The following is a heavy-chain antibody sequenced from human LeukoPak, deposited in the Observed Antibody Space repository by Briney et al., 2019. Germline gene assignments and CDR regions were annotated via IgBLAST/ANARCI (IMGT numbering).Heavy chain of an antibody. CDR3: ARVRRYCSGGSCYYFDY. CDR1: GYTFTGYY. CDR2: NNPNSGGT. D-gene: IGHD2-15*01. V-gene: IGHV1-2*02. Sequence: ASVKVSCKASGYTFTGYYMHWVRQAPGQGLEWMGWNNPNSGGTNYAQKFQGRVTMTRDTSISTAYMELSRLRSDDTAVYYCARVRRYCSGGSCYYFDYWGQGTLVTVSS. J-gene: IGHJ4*02.